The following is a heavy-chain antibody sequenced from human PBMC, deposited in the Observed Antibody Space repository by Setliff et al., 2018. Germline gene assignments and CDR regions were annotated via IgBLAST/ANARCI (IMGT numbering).Heavy chain of an antibody. V-gene: IGHV3-66*02. CDR3: ARGGDYYDSSGFFSFPYYYYYYMDV. Sequence: GGSLRLSCAASGFTVSSNYMSWVRQAPGKGLEWVSVNYSGGSTYYADSVKGRFTISRDNSKNTLYLQMNSLRAEDTAVYYCARGGDYYDSSGFFSFPYYYYYYMDVWGKGTTVTVSS. CDR1: GFTVSSNY. CDR2: NYSGGST. D-gene: IGHD3-22*01. J-gene: IGHJ6*03.